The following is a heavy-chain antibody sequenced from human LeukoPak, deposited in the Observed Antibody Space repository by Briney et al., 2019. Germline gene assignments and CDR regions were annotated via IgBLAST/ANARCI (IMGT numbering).Heavy chain of an antibody. Sequence: SETLSLTCIVSGGSISSGYWSWIRQPPGKGLEWIGYISNSGSTNDNPSLKSRVTMSIDTSMNQFSLRVTSVTAADTGVYYCARGSSRFDCWGQGTLVTVSS. J-gene: IGHJ4*02. CDR1: GGSISSGY. V-gene: IGHV4-59*01. CDR3: ARGSSRFDC. CDR2: ISNSGST. D-gene: IGHD6-13*01.